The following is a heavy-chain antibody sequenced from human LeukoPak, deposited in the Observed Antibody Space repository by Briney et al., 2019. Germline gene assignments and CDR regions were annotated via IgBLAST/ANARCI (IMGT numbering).Heavy chain of an antibody. CDR3: ARVGISSWYGLDY. CDR1: GYSISSGYY. D-gene: IGHD6-13*01. J-gene: IGHJ4*02. Sequence: SETLSLTCTVSGYSISSGYYWGWIRQPPGKGLEWIGSIYHSGSTYYDPSLKSRVTISIDTSTNQFSLKLSSVIAADTAIYYCARVGISSWYGLDYWGQGTLVTVSS. CDR2: IYHSGST. V-gene: IGHV4-38-2*02.